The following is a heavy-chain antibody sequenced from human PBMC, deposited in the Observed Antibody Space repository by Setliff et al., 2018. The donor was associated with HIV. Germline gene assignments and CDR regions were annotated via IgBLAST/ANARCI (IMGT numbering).Heavy chain of an antibody. Sequence: KTSETLSLTCAVSGYSISSGYYWGWIRQPPGKGLEWIGYIYYSGSTYYNPSLKSRVTISVDTSKNQFSLRLSSVTAADTAVYYRARTEDYSYGDAPFDYWGHGTLVTVSS. CDR3: ARTEDYSYGDAPFDY. CDR1: GYSISSGYY. J-gene: IGHJ4*01. D-gene: IGHD5-18*01. V-gene: IGHV4-38-2*01. CDR2: IYYSGST.